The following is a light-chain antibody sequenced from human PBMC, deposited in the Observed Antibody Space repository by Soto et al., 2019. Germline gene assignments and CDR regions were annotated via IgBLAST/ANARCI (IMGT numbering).Light chain of an antibody. J-gene: IGKJ5*01. CDR3: QQYYSTPFT. Sequence: IVMTQSPYSLSLSLFYRSTINCKSSQRVLYSSNNKNYLAWYQQKPGQPPKLLIYWASTRESGVPDRFSGSGSGTDFTLTISSLQAEDVAVYYCQQYYSTPFTFGQGTRLEIK. V-gene: IGKV4-1*01. CDR2: WAS. CDR1: QRVLYSSNNKNY.